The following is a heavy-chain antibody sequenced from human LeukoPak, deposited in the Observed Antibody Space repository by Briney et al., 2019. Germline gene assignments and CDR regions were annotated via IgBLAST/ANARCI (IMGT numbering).Heavy chain of an antibody. J-gene: IGHJ4*02. CDR1: GFTFSSYG. CDR3: AKESDGDYDIDY. V-gene: IGHV3-30*18. CDR2: ISYDGSNK. D-gene: IGHD4-17*01. Sequence: GGSLRLSCAASGFTFSSYGMLWVRQAPGKGLEWVAVISYDGSNKYYADSVKGRFTISRDDSKNTLYLQMNSLRAEDTAVYYCAKESDGDYDIDYWGQGTLVTVSS.